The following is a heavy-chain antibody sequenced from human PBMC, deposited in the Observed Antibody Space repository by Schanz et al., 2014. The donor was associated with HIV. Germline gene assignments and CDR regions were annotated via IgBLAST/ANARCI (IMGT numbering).Heavy chain of an antibody. V-gene: IGHV3-21*04. CDR2: ISDRSDYL. J-gene: IGHJ6*02. Sequence: EVQLVESGGGLVKPGGSLRLSCAASGFTFMSHTMNWVRQAPGKGLEWVSSISDRSDYLYYADSVKGRFTISRDNSKNTVHLQMYSLRAEDTAVYYCARDGTVTTDYYYGMDVWGQGTTVTVSS. D-gene: IGHD4-17*01. CDR3: ARDGTVTTDYYYGMDV. CDR1: GFTFMSHT.